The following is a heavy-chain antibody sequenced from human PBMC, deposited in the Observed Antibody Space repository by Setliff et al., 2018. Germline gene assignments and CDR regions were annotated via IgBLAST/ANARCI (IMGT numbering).Heavy chain of an antibody. D-gene: IGHD3-3*01. Sequence: GASVKVSCKVSGGAFSNYGLSWVRQAPGQGLVWMGRIIPILETTNYAQNFQGRVSITADESTRTAYMELSSLTFDGTAVYYCARWNGSGYFFYWGQGTWVTVSS. CDR1: GGAFSNYG. CDR2: IIPILETT. CDR3: ARWNGSGYFFY. J-gene: IGHJ4*02. V-gene: IGHV1-69*11.